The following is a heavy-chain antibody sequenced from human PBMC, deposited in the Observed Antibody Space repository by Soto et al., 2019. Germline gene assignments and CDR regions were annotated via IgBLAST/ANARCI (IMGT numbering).Heavy chain of an antibody. V-gene: IGHV3-33*01. CDR2: IWYDGSNK. CDR3: ARNIGTPPRHFDY. J-gene: IGHJ4*02. CDR1: GFTFSSYG. Sequence: QVQLVESGGGVVQAGRSLRLSCAASGFTFSSYGMHWVRQAPGKGLEWVAVIWYDGSNKYYADSVKGRFTIFRDNSKNTVYLQMNSLRDEDTAVYYCARNIGTPPRHFDYWGQGTLVTVSS. D-gene: IGHD6-13*01.